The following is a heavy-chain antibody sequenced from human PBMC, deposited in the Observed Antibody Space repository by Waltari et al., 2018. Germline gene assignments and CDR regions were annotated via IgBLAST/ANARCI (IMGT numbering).Heavy chain of an antibody. V-gene: IGHV3-23*01. Sequence: EVQLLESGGGLAQPGGSLRLSCAASGFSLRTYTMTWVRQAPGTGLEWVSGVCGKDDKFYGETVEGGFTISKDDPNNKVYWLMNSLRADDTAVYYCAKDRNPDGKWDFDSWGQGTLVTVSS. CDR3: AKDRNPDGKWDFDS. J-gene: IGHJ4*02. D-gene: IGHD2-8*01. CDR2: VCGKDDK. CDR1: GFSLRTYT.